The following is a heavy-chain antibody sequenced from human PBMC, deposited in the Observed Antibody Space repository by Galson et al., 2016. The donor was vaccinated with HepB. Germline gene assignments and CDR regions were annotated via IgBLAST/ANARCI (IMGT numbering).Heavy chain of an antibody. V-gene: IGHV3-7*01. J-gene: IGHJ4*02. Sequence: SLRLSCAASGFTFSSYWMNWVRQAPGKGLEWVANVKLDGSEKNYEDSVKGRLTISRDNAKNSLYLQLNSLRAEDTAIYYWAVDTVTRGTFDCWGQGTLVTVSS. CDR1: GFTFSSYW. D-gene: IGHD4-11*01. CDR3: AVDTVTRGTFDC. CDR2: VKLDGSEK.